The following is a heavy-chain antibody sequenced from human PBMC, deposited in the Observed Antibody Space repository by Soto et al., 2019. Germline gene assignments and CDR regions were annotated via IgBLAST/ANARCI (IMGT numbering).Heavy chain of an antibody. J-gene: IGHJ4*02. CDR3: LTAPVVWTY. CDR1: GFTVNNNH. D-gene: IGHD1-1*01. CDR2: IYSGGTT. Sequence: GGSLRLSCAASGFTVNNNHMSWVRQAPGKGLEWVSIIYSGGTTYYADSVKGRFTISRDNSKNTLYLQMNSLRAEDTAVYYCLTAPVVWTYWGQGTLVTVSS. V-gene: IGHV3-53*01.